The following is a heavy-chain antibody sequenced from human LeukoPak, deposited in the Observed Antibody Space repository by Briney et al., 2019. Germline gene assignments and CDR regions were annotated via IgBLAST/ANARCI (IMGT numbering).Heavy chain of an antibody. CDR3: ARAGRYSSSNFMDY. CDR1: GYSINNYW. Sequence: GESLKISCKGSGYSINNYWIGWVRQMPGKGLEWMGIIYPADSDIRYSPSFQGQVTISADKSISTAYLQWSSLKASDTAMYYCARAGRYSSSNFMDYWGQGTLVTVSS. CDR2: IYPADSDI. V-gene: IGHV5-51*01. J-gene: IGHJ4*02. D-gene: IGHD6-6*01.